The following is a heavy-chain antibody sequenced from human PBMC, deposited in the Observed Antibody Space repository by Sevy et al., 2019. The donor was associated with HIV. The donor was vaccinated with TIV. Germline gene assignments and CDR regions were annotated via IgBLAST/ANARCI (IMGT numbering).Heavy chain of an antibody. Sequence: GGSLRLSCAASGFSFNYYVMHWVRQAPGKGLEWVAAILSDGINKYYTDSVKGRFTISRDNSKNTLYLQMNSLRAEDTAVYYRARTYSSSSADGYYFNYWGQGVLVTVSS. V-gene: IGHV3-30-3*01. D-gene: IGHD6-6*01. J-gene: IGHJ4*02. CDR1: GFSFNYYV. CDR2: ILSDGINK. CDR3: ARTYSSSSADGYYFNY.